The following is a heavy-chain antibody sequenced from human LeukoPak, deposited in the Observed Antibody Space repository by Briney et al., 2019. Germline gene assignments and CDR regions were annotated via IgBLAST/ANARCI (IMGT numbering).Heavy chain of an antibody. D-gene: IGHD3-10*01. V-gene: IGHV4-39*07. Sequence: SETLSLTCTVSGGSISNYYWGWIRQPPGKGLEWIGNIFCSGSTYYSPSLRSRVTISLDTSRNQFSLKLNSVTAADTAVYYCAKSNGYGLVDIWGQGTMVTVSS. CDR3: AKSNGYGLVDI. CDR2: IFCSGST. CDR1: GGSISNYY. J-gene: IGHJ3*02.